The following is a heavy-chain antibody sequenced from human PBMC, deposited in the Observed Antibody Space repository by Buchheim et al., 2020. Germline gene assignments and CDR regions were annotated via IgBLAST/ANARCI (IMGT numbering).Heavy chain of an antibody. Sequence: QVQLQQWGAGLLKPSETLSLTRAVYGGSFSGYYCSWIRQPPGKGLEWIGEINHSGSTNYNPSLKSRVTISVDTSKNQFSLKLSSVTAADTAVYYCARGLGIQLWFSWFDPWGQGTL. D-gene: IGHD5-18*01. V-gene: IGHV4-34*01. J-gene: IGHJ5*02. CDR3: ARGLGIQLWFSWFDP. CDR1: GGSFSGYY. CDR2: INHSGST.